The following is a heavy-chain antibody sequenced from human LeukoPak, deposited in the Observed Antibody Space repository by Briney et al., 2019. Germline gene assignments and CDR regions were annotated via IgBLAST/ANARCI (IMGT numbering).Heavy chain of an antibody. CDR1: GFSFSSYA. CDR2: ISGSGGST. J-gene: IGHJ4*02. CDR3: AKGYCSSTSCKESFFDY. V-gene: IGHV3-23*01. D-gene: IGHD2-2*01. Sequence: GGSLRLSCAASGFSFSSYAMNWVRQAPGKGLEWVSAISGSGGSTYYFVKGRFTISRDNSKNTLYLQMNSLRAEDTAVYYCAKGYCSSTSCKESFFDYWGQGTLVTVSS.